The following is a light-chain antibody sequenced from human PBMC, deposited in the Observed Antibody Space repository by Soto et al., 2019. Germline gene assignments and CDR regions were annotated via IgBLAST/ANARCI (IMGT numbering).Light chain of an antibody. CDR1: QSISSY. Sequence: DIQMTQSPSSLSASVGDRVTITCRASQSISSYLNWYQQKPGKAPKLLIYAASSLQSGVPSRFSGSGSATDFTLTISSLQTEDFATDYCQQSYSTPFTFGPGTKVDIK. J-gene: IGKJ3*01. V-gene: IGKV1-39*01. CDR2: AAS. CDR3: QQSYSTPFT.